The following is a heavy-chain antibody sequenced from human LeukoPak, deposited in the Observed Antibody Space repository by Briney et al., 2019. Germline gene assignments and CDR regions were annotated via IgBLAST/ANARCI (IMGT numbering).Heavy chain of an antibody. CDR2: IYYSGST. V-gene: IGHV4-59*01. J-gene: IGHJ3*02. Sequence: SETLSLTCAVYGGSFSGYYWSWIRQPPGKGLEWIGYIYYSGSTNYNPSLKSRVTISVDTSKNQFSLKLSSVTAADTAVYYCARPRGSYSSDAFDIWGQGTMVTVSS. CDR1: GGSFSGYY. CDR3: ARPRGSYSSDAFDI. D-gene: IGHD1-26*01.